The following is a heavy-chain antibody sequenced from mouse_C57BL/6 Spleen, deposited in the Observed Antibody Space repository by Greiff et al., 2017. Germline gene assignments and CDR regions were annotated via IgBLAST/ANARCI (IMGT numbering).Heavy chain of an antibody. J-gene: IGHJ2*01. V-gene: IGHV1-50*01. D-gene: IGHD1-3*01. CDR1: GYTFTSYW. Sequence: VQLQQPGAELVKPGASVKLSCKASGYTFTSYWMQWVKQRPGQGLEWIGEIDPSDSYTNYNQKFKGKATLTVDTSSSTAYMQLSSLTSEDSAVYYCANQGGNSGYWGQGTTLTVSS. CDR3: ANQGGNSGY. CDR2: IDPSDSYT.